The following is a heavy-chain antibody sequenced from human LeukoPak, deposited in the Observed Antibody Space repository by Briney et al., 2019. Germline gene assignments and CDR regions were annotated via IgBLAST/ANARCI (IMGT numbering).Heavy chain of an antibody. D-gene: IGHD3-22*01. Sequence: SETLSLTCTVSGGSISSYYWSWIRQPAGKGLEWIGRIYTSGSTNYNPSLKSRGTMSVDTSKNQFSLKLSSVTAADTAVYYCVRGYYDSSGYYDEYWGQGTLVTVSS. J-gene: IGHJ4*02. CDR2: IYTSGST. CDR3: VRGYYDSSGYYDEY. V-gene: IGHV4-4*07. CDR1: GGSISSYY.